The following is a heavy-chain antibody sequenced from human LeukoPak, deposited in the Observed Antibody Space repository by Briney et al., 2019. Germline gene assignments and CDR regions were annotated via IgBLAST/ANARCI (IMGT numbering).Heavy chain of an antibody. D-gene: IGHD4-17*01. V-gene: IGHV3-33*01. Sequence: PGGSLRLSCAASGFTFSSYGMHGVRQAPGKGLEWVAVIWYDGSNKYYADSVKGRFTISRDNSKNTLYLQMNSLRAEDTAVYYCARDLSDYGDYVGAFDIWGQGTMVTVSS. CDR3: ARDLSDYGDYVGAFDI. CDR1: GFTFSSYG. J-gene: IGHJ3*02. CDR2: IWYDGSNK.